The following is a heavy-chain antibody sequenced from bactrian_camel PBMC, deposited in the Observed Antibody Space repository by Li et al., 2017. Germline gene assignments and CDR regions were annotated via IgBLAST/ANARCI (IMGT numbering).Heavy chain of an antibody. CDR3: ARPFGPTGSWMRVFGH. CDR1: GFTFSSVW. Sequence: HVQLVESGGGLVQPGGSPLRLSCAASGFTFSSVWMYWVRHAPGKGLERVSTIDTRSGTTYYADSVKGRFTISRDNAKNTMSLQITNLTPDDTATYFCARPFGPTGSWMRVFGHWGQGTQVTVS. D-gene: IGHD2*01. J-gene: IGHJ4*01. V-gene: IGHV3S1*01. CDR2: IDTRSGTT.